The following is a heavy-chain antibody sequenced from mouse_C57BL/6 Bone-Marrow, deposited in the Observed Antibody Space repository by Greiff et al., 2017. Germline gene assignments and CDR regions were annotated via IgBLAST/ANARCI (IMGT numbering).Heavy chain of an antibody. CDR1: GYTFTDYN. D-gene: IGHD2-5*01. J-gene: IGHJ4*01. V-gene: IGHV1-18*01. CDR2: INPNNGGT. CDR3: ARGLYYSNYRAMDY. Sequence: EVQLQQSGPELVKPGASVKIPCMASGYTFTDYNMDWVKQSHGKSLEWIGDINPNNGGTIYNQKFKGKATLTVEKFSSTAYMALRSLTSEDTAVYYCARGLYYSNYRAMDYWGQGTSVTVSS.